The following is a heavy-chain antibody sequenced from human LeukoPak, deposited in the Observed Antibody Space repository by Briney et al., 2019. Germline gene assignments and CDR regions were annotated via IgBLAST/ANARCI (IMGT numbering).Heavy chain of an antibody. D-gene: IGHD2-2*01. CDR3: ARPVSCSTSGCRDY. CDR2: ISDSGSAT. CDR1: GFTFSSYA. J-gene: IGHJ4*02. Sequence: GGSLRLSCAASGFTFSSYAMTWVRQAPGKGLDWVSAISDSGSATDYADSVKGRFTISRDNSKSTLYLQLNSLRAEDTAVYYCARPVSCSTSGCRDYWGQGTLVTVSS. V-gene: IGHV3-23*01.